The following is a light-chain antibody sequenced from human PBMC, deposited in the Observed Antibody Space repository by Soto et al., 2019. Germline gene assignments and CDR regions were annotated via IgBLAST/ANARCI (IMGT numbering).Light chain of an antibody. Sequence: NFMLTQPHSVSESPGTTVTISCTRSSGSIASNYVQWYQQRPGSAPSIVIYEHNQRPSGVPDRFSGSIDSSSNSASLAISGLKPEDEADYYCQSYVSSDQVFGGGTKLTVL. CDR3: QSYVSSDQV. CDR1: SGSIASNY. V-gene: IGLV6-57*04. J-gene: IGLJ2*01. CDR2: EHN.